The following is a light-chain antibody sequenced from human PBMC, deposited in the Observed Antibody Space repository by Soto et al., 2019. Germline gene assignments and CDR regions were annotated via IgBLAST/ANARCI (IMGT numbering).Light chain of an antibody. CDR1: SSNIGNNA. J-gene: IGLJ2*01. Sequence: QSVLTQPPSVSEAPRQRVTISCSGSSSNIGNNAVNWYQQLPGKAPKLLIYYDDLLPSGVSDRFSGSKSGTSASLAISGLQSEDAADYYCAACDDSLNGVVFGGGTKVTVL. CDR3: AACDDSLNGVV. V-gene: IGLV1-36*01. CDR2: YDD.